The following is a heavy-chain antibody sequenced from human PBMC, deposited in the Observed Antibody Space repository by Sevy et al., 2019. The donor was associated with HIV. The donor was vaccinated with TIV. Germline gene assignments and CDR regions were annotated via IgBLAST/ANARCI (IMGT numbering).Heavy chain of an antibody. Sequence: SETLSLTCAVYGGSFSGYYWSWIRQPPGKGLEWIGEINHSGSTNYNPSLKSRVTISVDTSKNQFSLKLSSVTAADTAGYYWSGGVVAVAGTRGYYYYYGMDVWGQGTTVTVSS. V-gene: IGHV4-34*01. CDR3: SGGVVAVAGTRGYYYYYGMDV. CDR1: GGSFSGYY. J-gene: IGHJ6*02. CDR2: INHSGST. D-gene: IGHD6-19*01.